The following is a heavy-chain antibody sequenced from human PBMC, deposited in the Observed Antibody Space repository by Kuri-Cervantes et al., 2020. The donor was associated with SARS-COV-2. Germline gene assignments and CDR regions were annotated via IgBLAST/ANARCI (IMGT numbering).Heavy chain of an antibody. CDR2: ISSWSTYI. CDR1: GFTFSSYS. CDR3: ARLIGDGYLRYSFDH. V-gene: IGHV3-21*01. J-gene: IGHJ4*02. Sequence: GESLKISCAASGFTFSSYSMNWVRQAPGKGLEWVSSISSWSTYIFYADSVKGRFTLSRDNARNSLYLQMNSLRAEDTAVYYCARLIGDGYLRYSFDHWGQGTLVTVSS. D-gene: IGHD5-24*01.